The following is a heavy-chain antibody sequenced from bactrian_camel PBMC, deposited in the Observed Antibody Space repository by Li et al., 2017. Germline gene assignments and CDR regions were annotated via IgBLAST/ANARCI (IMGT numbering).Heavy chain of an antibody. D-gene: IGHD3*01. CDR3: AAAKGLPDLLRGGYLSARSYNC. CDR1: GHDYPSGS. Sequence: HVQLVESGGGSVQVGGSLRLSCMISGHDYPSGSIAWFRQVSEKEREGVAAIDTGDGSTYYLNSVEGRFTISHDNAKNTLYLQMNGLKPEDTAIYYCAAAKGLPDLLRGGYLSARSYNCWGRGTHVTVS. V-gene: IGHV3S45*01. CDR2: IDTGDGST. J-gene: IGHJ4*01.